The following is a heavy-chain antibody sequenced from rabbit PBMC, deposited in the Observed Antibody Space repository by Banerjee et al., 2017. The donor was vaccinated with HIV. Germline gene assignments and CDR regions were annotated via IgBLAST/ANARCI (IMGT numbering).Heavy chain of an antibody. Sequence: QEQLEESGGGLVKPEGSLTLTCKASGFTLSSYYYMCWVRQAPGKGLEWIGYINTGSARTDYASWAKGRFTISRTSSTTVTLQMTNLTAADTATYFCGRDRDGDAGYGSLALWGPGTLVTVS. CDR1: GFTLSSYYY. D-gene: IGHD6-1*01. V-gene: IGHV1S45*01. J-gene: IGHJ4*01. CDR2: INTGSART. CDR3: GRDRDGDAGYGSLAL.